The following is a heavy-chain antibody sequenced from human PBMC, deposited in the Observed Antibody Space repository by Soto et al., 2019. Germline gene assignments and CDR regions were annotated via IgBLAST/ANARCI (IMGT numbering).Heavy chain of an antibody. V-gene: IGHV1-2*02. CDR1: GYTFTGYY. Sequence: ASVKVSCKASGYTFTGYYLHWVRQAPGQGLEWMGWINPGSGDTNYAQNFQDRVTMIRDTSISTAYLELSRLRSDDTAVYYCARDLAYLRVPTALSARMDVWGQGTTVTVSS. CDR2: INPGSGDT. J-gene: IGHJ6*02. D-gene: IGHD2-2*01. CDR3: ARDLAYLRVPTALSARMDV.